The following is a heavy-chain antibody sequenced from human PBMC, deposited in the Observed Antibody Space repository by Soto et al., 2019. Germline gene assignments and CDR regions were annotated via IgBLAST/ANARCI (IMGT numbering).Heavy chain of an antibody. V-gene: IGHV3-23*01. CDR2: ISGSGGSP. CDR1: GFSFSSYT. Sequence: GGSLRLSCAASGFSFSSYTMAWVRQAPGKGLEWASSISGSGGSPSYADSVQGRFIISRDNPRNTVSLQMNRLRAEDTATYYCAKARCTGDTCFVPDYWGHGRLVTVS. CDR3: AKARCTGDTCFVPDY. J-gene: IGHJ4*01. D-gene: IGHD2-8*02.